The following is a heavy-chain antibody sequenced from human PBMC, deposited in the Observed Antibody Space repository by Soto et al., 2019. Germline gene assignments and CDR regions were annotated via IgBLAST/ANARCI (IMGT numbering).Heavy chain of an antibody. J-gene: IGHJ4*02. CDR3: AREGNRQWLVKPFDY. V-gene: IGHV4-4*02. CDR1: GGSISSSNW. CDR2: IYHSGST. Sequence: QVQLQESGPGLVKPSGTLSLTCAVSGGSISSSNWWSWVRQPPGKGLEWIGEIYHSGSTNYNPSLKSRATISVDKSKNKFSLKLSSVTAADTAVYYCAREGNRQWLVKPFDYWGQGTLVTVSS. D-gene: IGHD6-19*01.